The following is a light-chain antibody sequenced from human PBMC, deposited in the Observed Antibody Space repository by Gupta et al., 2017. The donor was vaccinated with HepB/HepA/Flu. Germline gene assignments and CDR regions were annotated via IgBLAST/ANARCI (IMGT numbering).Light chain of an antibody. J-gene: IGKJ1*01. CDR2: GAS. CDR1: QSVSSY. CDR3: QHRSNWPPWT. Sequence: EIVLTQSPATLSLSPGERATLSCRASQSVSSYLAWYQQKPGQAPRLLIYGASNRATGIPARFSGSGSGTDFTLTISSLEPEDFAVYYCQHRSNWPPWTFGQGTKVENK. V-gene: IGKV3-11*01.